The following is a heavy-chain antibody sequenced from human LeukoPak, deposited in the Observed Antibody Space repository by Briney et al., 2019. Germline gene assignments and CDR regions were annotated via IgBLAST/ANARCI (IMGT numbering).Heavy chain of an antibody. D-gene: IGHD6-13*01. CDR2: IVVGSNNT. V-gene: IGHV1-58*01. Sequence: SVTVSCKASGFPLSSSAVQWVRQAGGQRLEWIGWIVVGSNNTNYAQKFQERVTITMDMSTSTGYMELSSVRSEDTAVYYCAAPYSTRWFDLWGRGTLVTVSS. CDR1: GFPLSSSA. CDR3: AAPYSTRWFDL. J-gene: IGHJ5*02.